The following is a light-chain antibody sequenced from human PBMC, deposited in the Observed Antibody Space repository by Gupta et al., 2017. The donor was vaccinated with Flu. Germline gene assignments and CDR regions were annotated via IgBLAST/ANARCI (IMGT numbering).Light chain of an antibody. CDR1: QNIHRY. CDR2: AAT. Sequence: STLSAFVGDRVTITCRASQNIHRYLNWYQQKPGKAPKLLMYAATSLQSGVPSRFSGSGSGTDFTLTISSLQPEDFATYYCQQSDDTPLRAFGGGTKVEIK. J-gene: IGKJ4*01. V-gene: IGKV1-39*01. CDR3: QQSDDTPLRA.